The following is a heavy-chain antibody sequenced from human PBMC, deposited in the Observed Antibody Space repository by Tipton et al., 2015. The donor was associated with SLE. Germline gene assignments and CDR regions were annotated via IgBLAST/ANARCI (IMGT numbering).Heavy chain of an antibody. CDR3: ARSWGGDYQAYYGMDV. D-gene: IGHD4-17*01. V-gene: IGHV3-13*04. CDR1: GFTFSSYD. J-gene: IGHJ6*02. Sequence: GSLRLSCAASGFTFSSYDMHWVRQATGKGLEWVSAIGTAGDTYYPGSVKGRFTISRENAKNSLYLQMNSLRAGDTAVYYCARSWGGDYQAYYGMDVWGQGTTVTVSS. CDR2: IGTAGDT.